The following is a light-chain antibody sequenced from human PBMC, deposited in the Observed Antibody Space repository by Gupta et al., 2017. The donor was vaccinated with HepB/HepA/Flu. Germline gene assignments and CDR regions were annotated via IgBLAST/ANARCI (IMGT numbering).Light chain of an antibody. CDR3: ASWDDSLSGAV. V-gene: IGLV1-47*01. J-gene: IGLJ2*01. CDR2: RDT. CDR1: SSNIGENY. Sequence: QSVLTQPPSASATPGQRVVISCSGSSSNIGENYVYWYQQFPGTAPKVLIFRDTQRPSGFPDRFSGSKSGTSASLAISGLRTEDEANYYCASWDDSLSGAVFGGGTKVTVL.